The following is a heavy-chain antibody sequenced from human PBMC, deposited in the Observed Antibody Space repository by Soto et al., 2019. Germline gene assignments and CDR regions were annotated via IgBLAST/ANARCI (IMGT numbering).Heavy chain of an antibody. J-gene: IGHJ6*02. V-gene: IGHV1-18*01. Sequence: QVQLVQSGAEVKKPGASVKVSCKASGYTFTSYGISWVRQAPGQGLEWMGWISAYNGNTNYAQKLQGRVTMTTDTSTSTAYMELRSLRSDDTAVYYCAREGDSRGYCSGGSCYYYYYGMDVWGQGTTVTVSS. CDR1: GYTFTSYG. CDR2: ISAYNGNT. CDR3: AREGDSRGYCSGGSCYYYYYGMDV. D-gene: IGHD2-15*01.